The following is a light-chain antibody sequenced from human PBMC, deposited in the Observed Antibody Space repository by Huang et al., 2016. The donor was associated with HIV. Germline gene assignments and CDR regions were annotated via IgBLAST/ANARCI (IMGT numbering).Light chain of an antibody. CDR3: QQRSRTLT. CDR1: QNLNYY. V-gene: IGKV3-11*01. CDR2: NAS. Sequence: EVVLTQSPATLSLSPGDSATLSCRASQNLNYYLSWYQQRAGQAPRLIIYNASNRPTGVPARFSGSGSGTDFTLTISSLKPEDFATYYCQQRSRTLTFGGGTRIEI. J-gene: IGKJ4*01.